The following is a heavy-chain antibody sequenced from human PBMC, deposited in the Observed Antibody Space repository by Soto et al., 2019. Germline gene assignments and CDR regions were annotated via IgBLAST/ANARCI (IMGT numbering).Heavy chain of an antibody. V-gene: IGHV1-3*01. J-gene: IGHJ3*02. Sequence: ASVKVSCKASGYTFTSYAMHWVRQAPGQRLEWMGWINAYNGNTKYSQKFQGRVTMTTDTSTSTAYMELRSLRSDDTAVYYCARDQSTVTTRGGDAFDIWGQGTMVTVSS. CDR2: INAYNGNT. CDR3: ARDQSTVTTRGGDAFDI. CDR1: GYTFTSYA. D-gene: IGHD4-17*01.